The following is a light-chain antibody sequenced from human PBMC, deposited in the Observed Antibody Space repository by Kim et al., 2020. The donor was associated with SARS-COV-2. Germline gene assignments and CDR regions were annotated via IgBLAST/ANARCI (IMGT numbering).Light chain of an antibody. J-gene: IGKJ2*01. V-gene: IGKV3-20*01. CDR2: GAS. CDR1: QSVSSSY. Sequence: CPGERAPLPCRASQSVSSSYLAWYQQKPGQAPRLLIYGASSRATGIPDRFSGSGSGTDFTLTISRLEPEDFAVYYCQQYGSSPRYTFGQGTKLEI. CDR3: QQYGSSPRYT.